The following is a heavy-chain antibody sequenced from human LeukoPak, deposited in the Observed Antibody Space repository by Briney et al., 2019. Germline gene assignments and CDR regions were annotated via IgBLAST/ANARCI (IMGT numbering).Heavy chain of an antibody. CDR1: GGTFSSYA. CDR3: ARRDTAMVIHYYYYGMDV. Sequence: ASVKVSCKASGGTFSSYAISWVRQAPGQGLEWMGWMNPNSGNTGYAQKFQGRVTMTRNTSISTAYMELSSLRSEDTAVYYCARRDTAMVIHYYYYGMDVWGQGTTVTVSS. J-gene: IGHJ6*02. D-gene: IGHD5-18*01. V-gene: IGHV1-8*02. CDR2: MNPNSGNT.